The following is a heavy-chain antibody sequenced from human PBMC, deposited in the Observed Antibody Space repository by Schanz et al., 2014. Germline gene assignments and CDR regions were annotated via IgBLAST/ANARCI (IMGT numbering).Heavy chain of an antibody. V-gene: IGHV1-8*01. CDR1: GYIFGSHG. J-gene: IGHJ6*02. Sequence: QLMQSGSEVRKPGASVKVSCKASGYIFGSHGMTWVRQAPGQGLEWMGWMNSKTGNTGYAQRFQGRVIMTEDTSTDTAYVELSRLTSEDTGVYYCATETSRTWFYNGVDVWGQGTTVTVSS. CDR2: MNSKTGNT. D-gene: IGHD2-2*01. CDR3: ATETSRTWFYNGVDV.